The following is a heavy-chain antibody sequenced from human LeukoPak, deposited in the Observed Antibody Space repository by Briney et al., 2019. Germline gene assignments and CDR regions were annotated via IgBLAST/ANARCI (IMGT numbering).Heavy chain of an antibody. J-gene: IGHJ3*02. CDR1: GSSISSYY. V-gene: IGHV4-59*01. CDR2: IYYSGST. Sequence: PSETLSLTCTVSGSSISSYYWSWIRQPPGKGLEWIGYIYYSGSTNYNPSLKSRVTISVDTSKNQFSLKLSSVTAADTAVYYCARDFLFGAVAGHDAFDIWGQGTMVTVSS. D-gene: IGHD6-19*01. CDR3: ARDFLFGAVAGHDAFDI.